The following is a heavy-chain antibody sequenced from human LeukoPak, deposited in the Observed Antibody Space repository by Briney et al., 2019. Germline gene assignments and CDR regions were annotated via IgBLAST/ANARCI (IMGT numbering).Heavy chain of an antibody. CDR3: AKFPLITMIVPIFDY. J-gene: IGHJ4*02. CDR2: IMRTAADVT. V-gene: IGHV3-48*01. CDR1: GFTFSSYT. Sequence: GGSLRLSCAASGFTFSSYTMNWVRQAPGKGLEWISYIMRTAADVTSYADSVEGRFTISRDDAKNSLYLQMNSLRAEDTAVYYCAKFPLITMIVPIFDYWGQGTLVTVSS. D-gene: IGHD3-22*01.